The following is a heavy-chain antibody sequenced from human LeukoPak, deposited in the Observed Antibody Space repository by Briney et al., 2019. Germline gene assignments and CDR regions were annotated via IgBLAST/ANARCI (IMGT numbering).Heavy chain of an antibody. CDR1: GFTFSSYA. D-gene: IGHD1-26*01. J-gene: IGHJ4*02. CDR2: ISSNGGST. V-gene: IGHV3-64*01. CDR3: ARDSTRELRSFGY. Sequence: GGSLRLSCAASGFTFSSYAMHWVRQAPGKGLEYVSAISSNGGSTYYANSVKGRFTISRDNSKNTLYLQMGSLRAEDMAVYYCARDSTRELRSFGYWGQGTLVTVS.